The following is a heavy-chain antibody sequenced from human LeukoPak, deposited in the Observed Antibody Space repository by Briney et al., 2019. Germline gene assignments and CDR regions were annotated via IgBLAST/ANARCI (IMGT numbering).Heavy chain of an antibody. Sequence: GGSLRLSCVASGFTFSDGWMNWVRQAPGKGLEWVAVIWYDGSNKYYADSVKGRFTISRDNSKNTLYLQMNSLRAEDTAVYYCARHHSDSSGSLGAFDIWGQGTMVTVSS. CDR2: IWYDGSNK. J-gene: IGHJ3*02. CDR3: ARHHSDSSGSLGAFDI. D-gene: IGHD3-22*01. V-gene: IGHV3-33*08. CDR1: GFTFSDGW.